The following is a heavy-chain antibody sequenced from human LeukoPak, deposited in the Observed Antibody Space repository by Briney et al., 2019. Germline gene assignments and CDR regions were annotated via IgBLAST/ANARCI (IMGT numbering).Heavy chain of an antibody. V-gene: IGHV3-23*01. CDR2: TSVIGGRT. J-gene: IGHJ6*04. Sequence: GGSLRLSCAASGFTFSSYSMNWVRQAPGKGLEWVSATSVIGGRTYYADSVKGRFTISRDNSNNTLSLQMNSLRADDTAIYYCAKDLRRDPAAGIVDVWGKGTTVTVSS. CDR1: GFTFSSYS. CDR3: AKDLRRDPAAGIVDV. D-gene: IGHD6-13*01.